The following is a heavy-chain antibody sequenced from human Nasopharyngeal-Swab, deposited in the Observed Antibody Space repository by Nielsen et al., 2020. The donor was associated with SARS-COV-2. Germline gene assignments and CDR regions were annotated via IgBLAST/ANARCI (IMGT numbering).Heavy chain of an antibody. CDR3: AKLPEPGEDAFDI. J-gene: IGHJ3*02. CDR1: GFTLSNYW. V-gene: IGHV3-74*01. D-gene: IGHD3-16*01. CDR2: INTDASRT. Sequence: GESLKISCAASGFTLSNYWIHWVRQTPGKGLLWVSRINTDASRTSYADSVKGRFTISRDNAKNTVYLQMNSLRAEDTALYYCAKLPEPGEDAFDIWGQGTMVTVSS.